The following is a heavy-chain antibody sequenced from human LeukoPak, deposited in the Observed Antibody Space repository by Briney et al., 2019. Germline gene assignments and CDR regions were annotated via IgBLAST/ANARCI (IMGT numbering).Heavy chain of an antibody. D-gene: IGHD3-22*01. J-gene: IGHJ5*02. CDR1: GGSISSSSYY. Sequence: SETLSLTCTVSGGSISSSSYYWGWIRQPPGKGLEWIGSIYYSGSTYYNPSLKSRVTISVDTSKNQFSLKLSSVTAADTAVYYCARLVGSSYYYDSSGEGWFDPWGQGTLVTVSS. CDR3: ARLVGSSYYYDSSGEGWFDP. V-gene: IGHV4-39*07. CDR2: IYYSGST.